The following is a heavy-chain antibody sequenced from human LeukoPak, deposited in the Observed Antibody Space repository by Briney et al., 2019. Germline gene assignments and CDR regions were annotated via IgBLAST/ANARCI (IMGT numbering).Heavy chain of an antibody. J-gene: IGHJ4*02. CDR3: ARDLMTTPTWDFDY. Sequence: GASVKVSCKGSGYIFTGYYMHWVRQSPGRGLEWMGWINANSGTTNYAQKFQGRVTVTRDTSISTAYMELSRLESDDTAVYYCARDLMTTPTWDFDYWGPGTLVTVAS. CDR2: INANSGTT. CDR1: GYIFTGYY. V-gene: IGHV1-2*02. D-gene: IGHD3-16*01.